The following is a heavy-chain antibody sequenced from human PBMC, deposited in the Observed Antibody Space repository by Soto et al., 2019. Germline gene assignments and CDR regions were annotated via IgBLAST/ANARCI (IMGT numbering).Heavy chain of an antibody. J-gene: IGHJ3*02. CDR3: VKDRYSCLYAFDI. Sequence: PGGSLRLSCAASEFTFSNYAMSWVRQAPGKGLEWVSSISDNGGNTYYADSVKGRFTISRDNSKNTLYLQMNSLRAEDTAVYYCVKDRYSCLYAFDIWGQGTMVTVSS. V-gene: IGHV3-23*01. CDR2: ISDNGGNT. CDR1: EFTFSNYA. D-gene: IGHD2-21*01.